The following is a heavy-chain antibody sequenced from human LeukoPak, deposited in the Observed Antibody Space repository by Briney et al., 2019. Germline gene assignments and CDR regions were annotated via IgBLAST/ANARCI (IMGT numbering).Heavy chain of an antibody. V-gene: IGHV6-1*01. CDR1: GDSVSTNSVA. Sequence: SQTLSLTCAISGDSVSTNSVAWNWIRQSPSRGLEWLGRTYYRSKWYNDYAVSVKSRITINPDTSKNQFSLQLNSVTPEDTAVYYCARVVFDQRPPRWDYYYYMDVWGEGTTVTISS. J-gene: IGHJ6*03. D-gene: IGHD3-9*01. CDR2: TYYRSKWYN. CDR3: ARVVFDQRPPRWDYYYYMDV.